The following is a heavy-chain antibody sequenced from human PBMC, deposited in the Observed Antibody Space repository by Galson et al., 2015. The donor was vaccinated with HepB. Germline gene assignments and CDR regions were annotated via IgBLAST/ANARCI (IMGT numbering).Heavy chain of an antibody. CDR1: GFTFSSYA. CDR2: ISGSGGST. CDR3: AKGRGDQWLATPDY. Sequence: SLRLSCAASGFTFSSYAMSWVRQAPGKGLEWVSAISGSGGSTYYADSVKGRFTISRDNSKNTLYLQMNSLRAEDTAVYYCAKGRGDQWLATPDYWGQGTLVTVSS. V-gene: IGHV3-23*01. J-gene: IGHJ4*02. D-gene: IGHD6-19*01.